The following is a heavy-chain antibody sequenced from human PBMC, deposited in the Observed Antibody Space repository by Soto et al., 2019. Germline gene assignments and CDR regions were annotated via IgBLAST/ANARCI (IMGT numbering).Heavy chain of an antibody. J-gene: IGHJ5*02. CDR1: GGSISSSSYY. CDR3: ARTTGDVIVEDWFDP. D-gene: IGHD3-22*01. V-gene: IGHV4-39*01. Sequence: SETLSLTCTVSGGSISSSSYYWGWIRQPPGKGLEWIGSIYYSGSTYYNPSLKSRVTISVDTSKNQFSLKLSSVTAADTAVYYCARTTGDVIVEDWFDPWGQGTLVTVSS. CDR2: IYYSGST.